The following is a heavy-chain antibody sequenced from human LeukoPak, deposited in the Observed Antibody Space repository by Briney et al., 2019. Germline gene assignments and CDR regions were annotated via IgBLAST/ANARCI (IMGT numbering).Heavy chain of an antibody. CDR3: AREVYCGGDCYSHYFDY. Sequence: SETLSLTCAVSGYSISSGYYWGWIRQPPGKGLEWIGSIYHSGSTYYNPSLKSRATISVDTSKNQFSLKLSSVTAADTAVYYCAREVYCGGDCYSHYFDYWGQGTLVTVSS. CDR1: GYSISSGYY. CDR2: IYHSGST. J-gene: IGHJ4*02. D-gene: IGHD2-21*01. V-gene: IGHV4-38-2*01.